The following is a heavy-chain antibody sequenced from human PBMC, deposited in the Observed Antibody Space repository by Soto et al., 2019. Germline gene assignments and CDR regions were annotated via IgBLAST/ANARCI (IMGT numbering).Heavy chain of an antibody. Sequence: QVQLVESGGGVVQPGRSLRLSCAASGFTFNNYGMHWVRQAPGKGLEWVAVIWNDGNGYYYANSVKGRFTISRDNSKNTLYLQMRSRTAEDTAVYYCARRQISPPTRGAASARGGMDVWGQGTTVTVSS. V-gene: IGHV3-33*01. CDR1: GFTFNNYG. D-gene: IGHD6-13*01. CDR3: ARRQISPPTRGAASARGGMDV. CDR2: IWNDGNGY. J-gene: IGHJ6*02.